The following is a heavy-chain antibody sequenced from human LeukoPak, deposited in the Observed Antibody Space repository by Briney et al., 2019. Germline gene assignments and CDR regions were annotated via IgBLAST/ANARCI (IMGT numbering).Heavy chain of an antibody. J-gene: IGHJ4*02. CDR1: GGSISSYY. CDR3: ARASGIQLWTYYFDY. D-gene: IGHD5-18*01. Sequence: PSETLSLTCTVSGGSISSYYWGWIRQPPGKGLEWIGSIYYSGSTYYNPSLKSRVTISVDTSKNQFSLKLSSVTAADTAVYYCARASGIQLWTYYFDYWGQGTLVTVSS. CDR2: IYYSGST. V-gene: IGHV4-39*07.